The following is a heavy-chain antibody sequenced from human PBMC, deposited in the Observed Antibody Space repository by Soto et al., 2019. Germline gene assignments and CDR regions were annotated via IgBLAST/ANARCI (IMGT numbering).Heavy chain of an antibody. V-gene: IGHV1-18*01. CDR1: GYTFTSYG. CDR2: ISAYNGNT. Sequence: QVQLVQSGAEVKKPGASVKVSCKASGYTFTSYGISWVRQAPGQGLEWMGWISAYNGNTNYAQKLQGRVTMTTDTSTSTAYMELRTLRSDGTAVFCWARDWAATGPADSWGQGTLVTVSS. J-gene: IGHJ4*02. CDR3: ARDWAATGPADS. D-gene: IGHD6-13*01.